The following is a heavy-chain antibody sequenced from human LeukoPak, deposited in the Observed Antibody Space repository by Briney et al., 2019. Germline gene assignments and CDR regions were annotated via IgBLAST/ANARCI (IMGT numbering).Heavy chain of an antibody. D-gene: IGHD6-19*01. CDR1: GYSISSGFH. CDR2: MWPSGST. V-gene: IGHV4-38-2*01. CDR3: ARFGSGWSFDN. Sequence: PSETLSPTCAVSGYSISSGFHWGWIRPPPGKGLEWIGNMWPSGSTYYNPSFKSRVTISLDTSKNQFSLNLSAVTAADTAVYYCARFGSGWSFDNWGQGTLVTVSS. J-gene: IGHJ4*02.